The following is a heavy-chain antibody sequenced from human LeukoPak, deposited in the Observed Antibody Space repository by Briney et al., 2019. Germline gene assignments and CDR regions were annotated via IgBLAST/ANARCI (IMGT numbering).Heavy chain of an antibody. CDR3: AKGLDFWSGYSHGMDV. CDR2: ISGSGGST. J-gene: IGHJ6*02. Sequence: GGSLRLSCAASGFTISDYAMSWVRQAPGKGLEWVSGISGSGGSTYYADSVKGRFTISRDNFKNTVYLEMNSVRAEDTSLYYCAKGLDFWSGYSHGMDVWGQGTTVTVSS. V-gene: IGHV3-23*01. CDR1: GFTISDYA. D-gene: IGHD3-3*01.